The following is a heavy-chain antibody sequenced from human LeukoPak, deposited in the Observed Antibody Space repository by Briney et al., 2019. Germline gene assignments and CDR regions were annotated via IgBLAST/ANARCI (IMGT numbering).Heavy chain of an antibody. CDR1: GDSVSSNSAA. CDR3: ARVGKRMAAAGDYYFYMDV. V-gene: IGHV6-1*01. Sequence: SQTLSLTCAISGDSVSSNSAAWNWIRQSPTRGLEWLGRTYYRSKWYNDYAVSVKSRITINPDTSKNHFSLQLNSVTPEDTAVYYCARVGKRMAAAGDYYFYMDVWGKGTTVTISS. CDR2: TYYRSKWYN. D-gene: IGHD6-13*01. J-gene: IGHJ6*03.